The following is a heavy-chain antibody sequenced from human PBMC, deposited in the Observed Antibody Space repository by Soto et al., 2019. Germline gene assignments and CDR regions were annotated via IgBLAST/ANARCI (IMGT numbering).Heavy chain of an antibody. J-gene: IGHJ4*02. CDR1: GGSISGGGYY. V-gene: IGHV4-31*03. CDR3: ARRASSWRDAFYFDL. CDR2: IHFSGST. D-gene: IGHD6-6*01. Sequence: QVQLQESGPGLVKPSQTLSLTCTVSGGSISGGGYYWIWIRQYPGKGLAWIGNIHFSGSTYYNPSLQSRLTISVDTSENQFSLELSSVTAGDTAVYFWARRASSWRDAFYFDLWGQGILVAVSS.